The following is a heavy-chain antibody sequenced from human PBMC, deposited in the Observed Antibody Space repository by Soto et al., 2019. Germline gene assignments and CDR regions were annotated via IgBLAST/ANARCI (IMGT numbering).Heavy chain of an antibody. Sequence: SQTLSLTCDISGDSVSSNTAAWGWVRLSPSRGLEWLGRTFYRSQWYNDYAESLIGRISVMVDTSKNQFSLQLSSVASDDTAIYFCSREQFYTHRGGYHNDGYFDLCGRGTRVA. CDR2: TFYRSQWYN. V-gene: IGHV6-1*01. D-gene: IGHD6-25*01. J-gene: IGHJ4*02. CDR3: SREQFYTHRGGYHNDGYFDL. CDR1: GDSVSSNTAA.